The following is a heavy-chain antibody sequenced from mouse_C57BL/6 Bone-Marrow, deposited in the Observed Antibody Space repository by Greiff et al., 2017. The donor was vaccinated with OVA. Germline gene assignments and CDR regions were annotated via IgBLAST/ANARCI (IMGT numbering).Heavy chain of an antibody. J-gene: IGHJ4*01. CDR2: IYPGNSDT. Sequence: EVQLQQSGTVLARPGASVKMSCKTSGYTFTSYWMHWVKQRPGQGLEWIGAIYPGNSDTSYNQKFKGKAKLTAVTSASPAYMELSSLTNEDSAVYYCTRWVYYRDYYAMDYWGQGTSVTVSS. V-gene: IGHV1-5*01. D-gene: IGHD2-12*01. CDR1: GYTFTSYW. CDR3: TRWVYYRDYYAMDY.